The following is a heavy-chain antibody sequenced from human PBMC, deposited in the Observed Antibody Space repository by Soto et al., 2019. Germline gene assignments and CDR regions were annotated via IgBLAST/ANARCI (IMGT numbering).Heavy chain of an antibody. D-gene: IGHD4-17*01. CDR3: ARGPTTVVTPGYFDY. CDR2: IIPIFGTA. Sequence: GASVKVSCKASGGTFSSYAISWVRQAPGQGLEWMGGIIPIFGTANYAQKFQGRVTITADESTSTAYMELSSLRSEDTAVYYCARGPTTVVTPGYFDYWGQGTLVTVSS. V-gene: IGHV1-69*13. J-gene: IGHJ4*02. CDR1: GGTFSSYA.